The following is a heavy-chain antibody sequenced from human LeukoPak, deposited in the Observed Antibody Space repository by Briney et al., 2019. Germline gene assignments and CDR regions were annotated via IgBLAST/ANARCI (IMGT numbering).Heavy chain of an antibody. V-gene: IGHV3-21*01. D-gene: IGHD1-1*01. Sequence: GGSLRLSCAASGFAFNRYTIKWVRQAPGKGLEWVSSITSSGSYIYNADSVKGRFTISRDNAKNSLYLQMSSLRAEDTAVYYCARVAQGASTENYYYYYMDVWGKGTTVTVSS. CDR1: GFAFNRYT. CDR2: ITSSGSYI. CDR3: ARVAQGASTENYYYYYMDV. J-gene: IGHJ6*03.